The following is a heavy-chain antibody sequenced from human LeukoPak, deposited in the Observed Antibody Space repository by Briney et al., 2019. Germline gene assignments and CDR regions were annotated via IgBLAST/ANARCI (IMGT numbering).Heavy chain of an antibody. D-gene: IGHD3-22*01. CDR2: INHSGST. CDR3: ARGEVTMIVVVTYYFDY. Sequence: SETLSLTCAVYGGSFSGYYWSWIRQPPGKGLEWVGEINHSGSTNYNPSLKSRVTISVDTSKNQFSLKLSSVTAADTAVYYCARGEVTMIVVVTYYFDYWGQGTLVTVSS. V-gene: IGHV4-34*01. J-gene: IGHJ4*02. CDR1: GGSFSGYY.